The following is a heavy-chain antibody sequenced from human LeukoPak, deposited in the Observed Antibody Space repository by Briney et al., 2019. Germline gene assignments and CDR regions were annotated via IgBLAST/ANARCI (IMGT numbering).Heavy chain of an antibody. CDR1: RFTFSSYA. Sequence: GGSLRLSCAASRFTFSSYAMHWVRQAPGKGLEWVAFMSYDGTNKYYADSVKGRFTVSRDNSKNTLYLQMNSLRDEDTAVYYCARGPTYCGGDCYDYWGQGTPVTVSS. CDR3: ARGPTYCGGDCYDY. CDR2: MSYDGTNK. J-gene: IGHJ4*02. D-gene: IGHD2-21*01. V-gene: IGHV3-30-3*01.